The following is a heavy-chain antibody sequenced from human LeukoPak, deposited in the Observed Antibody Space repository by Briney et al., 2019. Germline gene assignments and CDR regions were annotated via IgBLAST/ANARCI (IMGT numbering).Heavy chain of an antibody. J-gene: IGHJ4*02. CDR2: IKQDGSEK. CDR3: ARDRGGTTGVCDY. CDR1: GFTFSSYW. Sequence: GGSLRLSCAASGFTFSSYWMSWVRQAPGKGLEWVANIKQDGSEKYYVDSVKGRFTTSRDNAKNSLYLQMNSLRAEDTAVYYCARDRGGTTGVCDYWGQGTLVTVSS. D-gene: IGHD1-7*01. V-gene: IGHV3-7*01.